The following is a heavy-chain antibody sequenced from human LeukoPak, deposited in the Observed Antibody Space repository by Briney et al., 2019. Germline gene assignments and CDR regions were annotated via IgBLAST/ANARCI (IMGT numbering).Heavy chain of an antibody. CDR2: IYYSGST. V-gene: IGHV4-39*07. D-gene: IGHD3-3*01. CDR1: GGSISSSSYY. CDR3: ARGSEGKPYYFDY. J-gene: IGHJ4*02. Sequence: SETLSLTCTVSGGSISSSSYYWGWIRQPPGKGLEWIGSIYYSGSTNYNPSLKSRVTIPVDKSKNQFSLKLSSVTAADTAVYYCARGSEGKPYYFDYWGQGTLVTVSS.